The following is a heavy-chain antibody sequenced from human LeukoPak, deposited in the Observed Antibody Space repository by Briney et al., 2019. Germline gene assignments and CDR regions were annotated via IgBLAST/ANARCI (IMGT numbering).Heavy chain of an antibody. V-gene: IGHV3-30-3*01. CDR2: ISYDGSNK. CDR3: ARLTILYGMDV. CDR1: GFTFSSYA. J-gene: IGHJ6*02. D-gene: IGHD3-3*01. Sequence: GGSLRLSCAASGFTFSSYAMHWVRQAPGKGLEWVAAISYDGSNKYYADSVKGRFTISRDNSKNTLYLQMNSLRAEDTAVYYCARLTILYGMDVWGQGTTVTVSS.